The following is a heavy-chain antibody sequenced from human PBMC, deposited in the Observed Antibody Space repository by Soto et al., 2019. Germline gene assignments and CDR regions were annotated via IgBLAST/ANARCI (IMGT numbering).Heavy chain of an antibody. CDR1: GFTFSSYG. J-gene: IGHJ4*02. Sequence: EVQLVEAGGGLVQPGGSLRLSCAASGFTFSSYGMNWVRQAPGKGLEWVSYISSSSTTIYYVDSVKGRFTIFRDNAMNSLYLQLNSLRDEDTAVYYCARSPYYYDSSNYYGYWGQGTLVTVSS. D-gene: IGHD3-22*01. V-gene: IGHV3-48*02. CDR3: ARSPYYYDSSNYYGY. CDR2: ISSSSTTI.